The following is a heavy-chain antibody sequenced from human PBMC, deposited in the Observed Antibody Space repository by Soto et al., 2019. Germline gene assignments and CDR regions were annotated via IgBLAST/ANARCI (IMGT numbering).Heavy chain of an antibody. J-gene: IGHJ6*02. D-gene: IGHD3-22*01. CDR2: IDPSDSYT. V-gene: IGHV5-10-1*01. Sequence: PGESLKISCKGSGYSFTSYWISWVRQMPGKGLEWMGRIDPSDSYTNYSPSFQGHVTISADKSISTAYLQWSSLKASDTAMYYCARGGHYYDSSGYRYYYGMDVWGQGTTVTVSS. CDR3: ARGGHYYDSSGYRYYYGMDV. CDR1: GYSFTSYW.